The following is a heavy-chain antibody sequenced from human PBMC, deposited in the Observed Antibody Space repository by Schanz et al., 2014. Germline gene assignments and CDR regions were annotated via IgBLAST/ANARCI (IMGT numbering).Heavy chain of an antibody. D-gene: IGHD3-16*01. J-gene: IGHJ4*02. CDR2: ISSNGGST. CDR3: ATAAARGDSYVNFDY. Sequence: VQLVESGGGVVQPGRSLRLSCAASGFTFSSYAMHWVRQAPGKGVEYVSAISSNGGSTYSADSVKGRFTISRDNSNTMMYRQMSTLSAAATDFYYCATAAARGDSYVNFDYWGQGTLVTVSS. V-gene: IGHV3-64D*06. CDR1: GFTFSSYA.